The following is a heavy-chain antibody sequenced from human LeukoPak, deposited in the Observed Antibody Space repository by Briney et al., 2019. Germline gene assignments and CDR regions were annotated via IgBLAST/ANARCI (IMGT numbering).Heavy chain of an antibody. D-gene: IGHD3-22*01. CDR3: AKDRWSYYDSSGSSYFQQ. J-gene: IGHJ1*01. Sequence: PGGSLRLSCAASGFTFSSYAMSWVRQAPGKGLEWVSAISGSGGSTYYADSVKGRFTISRDNSKNTLYLQMNSLRAEDTAVYYCAKDRWSYYDSSGSSYFQQWGQGTVVTVSS. V-gene: IGHV3-23*01. CDR2: ISGSGGST. CDR1: GFTFSSYA.